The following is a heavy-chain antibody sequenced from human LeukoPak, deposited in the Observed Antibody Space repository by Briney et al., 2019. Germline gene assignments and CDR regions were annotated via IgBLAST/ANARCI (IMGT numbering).Heavy chain of an antibody. D-gene: IGHD1-26*01. CDR2: INAGNGNT. CDR1: GYTFTSYA. Sequence: GASVKVSCKASGYTFTSYAMHWVRQAPGQRLEWMGWINAGNGNTKYSQKFQGRVTITRDTSASTAYMELSSLRSEDTAAYYCARARGGKWASYYYYGMDVWGQGTTVTVSS. V-gene: IGHV1-3*01. CDR3: ARARGGKWASYYYYGMDV. J-gene: IGHJ6*02.